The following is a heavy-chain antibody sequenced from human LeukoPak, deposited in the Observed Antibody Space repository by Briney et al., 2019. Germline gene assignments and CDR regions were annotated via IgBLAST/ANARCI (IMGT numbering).Heavy chain of an antibody. CDR2: INHSGST. Sequence: SETLSLTCAVYGGSFSGYYWSWIRQPPGKGLEWIGEINHSGSTNYNPSLKSRVTISVDTSKNQFSLKLSSVTAADTAVYYCARGRGSIAAAGTWYFDYWGQGTLVTVSS. J-gene: IGHJ4*02. D-gene: IGHD6-13*01. V-gene: IGHV4-34*01. CDR1: GGSFSGYY. CDR3: ARGRGSIAAAGTWYFDY.